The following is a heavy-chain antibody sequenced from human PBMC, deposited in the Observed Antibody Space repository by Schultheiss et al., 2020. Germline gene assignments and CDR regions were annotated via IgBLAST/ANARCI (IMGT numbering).Heavy chain of an antibody. V-gene: IGHV3-23*01. CDR1: GFTFSFYA. Sequence: GGSLRLSCVVSGFTFSFYAMSWVRQAPGKGLEWVSTISGSGGTTYYADSVKGRFTISRDNSRNTLYLQMNSLRAEDTAIYYCAGGSWGGGRDGYNSLPGYWGQGTLVTVSS. CDR2: ISGSGGTT. D-gene: IGHD5-24*01. J-gene: IGHJ4*02. CDR3: AGGSWGGGRDGYNSLPGY.